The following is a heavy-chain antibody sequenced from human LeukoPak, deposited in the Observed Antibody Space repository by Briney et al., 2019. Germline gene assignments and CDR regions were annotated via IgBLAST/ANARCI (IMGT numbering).Heavy chain of an antibody. CDR2: IIPIFGTA. Sequence: SVKVSCKASGGTFSSYAISWVRQAPGQGLEWMGGIIPIFGTANYAQKFQGRVTITADESTSTAYMELSSLRSEDTAVYYCARGDAVASPPRFDYWGQGTLVTVSS. J-gene: IGHJ4*02. CDR1: GGTFSSYA. CDR3: ARGDAVASPPRFDY. D-gene: IGHD6-19*01. V-gene: IGHV1-69*13.